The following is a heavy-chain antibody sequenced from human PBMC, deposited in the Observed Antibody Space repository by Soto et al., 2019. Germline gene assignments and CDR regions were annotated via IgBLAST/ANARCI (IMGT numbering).Heavy chain of an antibody. D-gene: IGHD2-2*01. CDR1: GSTFSRYA. CDR2: ISASGGST. CDR3: ARAVYCTTANCWDDFHYYNIDV. V-gene: IGHV3-23*01. J-gene: IGHJ6*02. Sequence: EVQLLESGGGMVERGGSLRLSCAASGSTFSRYAMNWVRQAPGKGLEWVSGISASGGSTYYADFVKGRITISRDNPKSTLYLQMNSLRVDDTGEYYCARAVYCTTANCWDDFHYYNIDVWGQGTAVTVSS.